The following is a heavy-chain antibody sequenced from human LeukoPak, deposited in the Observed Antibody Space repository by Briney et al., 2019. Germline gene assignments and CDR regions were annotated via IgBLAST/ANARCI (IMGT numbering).Heavy chain of an antibody. CDR3: ARARYDSSAYYYATFDY. CDR1: GYSISSGYY. D-gene: IGHD3-22*01. Sequence: SETLSLTCIVSGYSISSGYYWGWIRQPPGKGLEWIGSFYHSGITYYNPSLKSRVTISVDTSKNQFSLKLSSVTAADTAVYYCARARYDSSAYYYATFDYWGQGTLVTVSS. V-gene: IGHV4-38-2*02. J-gene: IGHJ4*02. CDR2: FYHSGIT.